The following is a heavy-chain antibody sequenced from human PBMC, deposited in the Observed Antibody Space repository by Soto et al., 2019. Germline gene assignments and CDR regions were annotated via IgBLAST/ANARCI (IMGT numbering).Heavy chain of an antibody. Sequence: SETLSLTCAVSGGSFTSNNWWTWVRQPPGQGLEWIGEIYRTGSTNYNPSLKSRVTISLDKSENQFSLKVTSLTAADTAVYYCASRDTGTIVDYWGQGTLVTVSS. V-gene: IGHV4-4*02. J-gene: IGHJ4*02. CDR2: IYRTGST. D-gene: IGHD1-7*01. CDR3: ASRDTGTIVDY. CDR1: GGSFTSNNW.